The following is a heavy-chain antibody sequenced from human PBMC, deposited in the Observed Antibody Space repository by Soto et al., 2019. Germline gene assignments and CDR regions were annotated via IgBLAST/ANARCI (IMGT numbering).Heavy chain of an antibody. CDR2: ITYNAGST. J-gene: IGHJ4*02. CDR3: AKVHYSSSWSTQFFFDY. V-gene: IGHV3-23*01. CDR1: GFTFSDYA. D-gene: IGHD6-13*01. Sequence: EVHLLESGGGLVQPGGSLRLSCAASGFTFSDYAMSWVRQAPGKGLEWVSAITYNAGSTYFADTVKGRFTISRDNSKNTVYLQMNSLRAEDTAVYYCAKVHYSSSWSTQFFFDYWGQGTLVAVSS.